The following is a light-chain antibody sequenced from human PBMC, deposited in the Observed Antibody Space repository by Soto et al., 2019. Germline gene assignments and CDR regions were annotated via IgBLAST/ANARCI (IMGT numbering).Light chain of an antibody. J-gene: IGKJ2*01. Sequence: ENVLTQSPGTLSLSPGERVTLSCRASQSVSSNYFAWYQQKPGQAPRLLIYGASVRATGIPDRFSGSGSGTDFTLTISRLEPEDFAVYYCQRYGSSPYTFGQGTKLEIK. CDR2: GAS. CDR3: QRYGSSPYT. V-gene: IGKV3-20*01. CDR1: QSVSSNY.